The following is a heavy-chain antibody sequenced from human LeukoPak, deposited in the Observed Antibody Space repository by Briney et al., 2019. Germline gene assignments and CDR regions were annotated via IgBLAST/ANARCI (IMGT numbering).Heavy chain of an antibody. J-gene: IGHJ5*02. V-gene: IGHV1-8*03. CDR2: MNPNSGNT. CDR1: GYTFTSYD. D-gene: IGHD6-13*01. CDR3: ARAPSSSWYLEEPGWFDP. Sequence: ASVKVSCKASGYTFTSYDINWVRQATGQGLEWMGWMNPNSGNTGYAQKFQGRVTITRNTSISTAYMELSSLRSEDTAVYYCARAPSSSWYLEEPGWFDPWGQGTLVTVSS.